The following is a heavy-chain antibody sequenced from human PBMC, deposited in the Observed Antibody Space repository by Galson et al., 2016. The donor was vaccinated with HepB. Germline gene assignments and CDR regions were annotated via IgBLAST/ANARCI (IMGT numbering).Heavy chain of an antibody. CDR1: GFTFSGYA. J-gene: IGHJ5*02. CDR2: IRTRAKNYAT. V-gene: IGHV3-73*01. D-gene: IGHD6-6*01. CDR3: ASHDDQYSGSSYRGP. Sequence: GSLRLSCAASGFTFSGYAIHWVRQASGKGLEWVGRIRTRAKNYATAYGVSVEGRFTLSRDDSKDTAYLQMNSLKTEDTAVYFCASHDDQYSGSSYRGPWGQGTLVTVSS.